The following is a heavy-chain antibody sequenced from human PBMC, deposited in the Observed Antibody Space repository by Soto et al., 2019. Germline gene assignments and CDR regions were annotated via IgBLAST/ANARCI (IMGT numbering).Heavy chain of an antibody. CDR3: ARHNYGSGSTYFDY. Sequence: QVQLQESGPGLVKPSETLSLTCTVSGGSISSYYWSWIRQPPGKGLEWIGYIYSSGSTNYNPSLKSRVTISVDTSKNQFSLKMNSMTAADTAVYYCARHNYGSGSTYFDYWCQGTLVTVSS. J-gene: IGHJ4*02. CDR1: GGSISSYY. D-gene: IGHD3-10*01. V-gene: IGHV4-59*08. CDR2: IYSSGST.